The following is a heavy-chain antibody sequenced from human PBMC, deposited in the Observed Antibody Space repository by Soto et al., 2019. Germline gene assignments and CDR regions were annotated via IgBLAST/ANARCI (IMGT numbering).Heavy chain of an antibody. Sequence: SVKVFCKASGGTFSSYAISWVRQAPGQGLEWMGGIIPIFGTANYAQKFQGRVTITADESTSTAYMELSSLRSEDTDVYYYEGEGYYHCRGGSCYLYGMDVWGQGTRVTVSS. D-gene: IGHD2-15*01. CDR2: IIPIFGTA. CDR3: EGEGYYHCRGGSCYLYGMDV. CDR1: GGTFSSYA. V-gene: IGHV1-69*13. J-gene: IGHJ6*02.